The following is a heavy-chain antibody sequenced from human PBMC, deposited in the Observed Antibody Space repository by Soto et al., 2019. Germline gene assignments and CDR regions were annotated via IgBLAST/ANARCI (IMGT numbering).Heavy chain of an antibody. D-gene: IGHD6-19*01. J-gene: IGHJ4*02. CDR3: AREYSSGWSKD. V-gene: IGHV1-8*01. Sequence: QVQLVQSGAEVKKPGASVKVSCKASGYTFTSYDINWLRQATGQGLEWMGWMNPNSGNTGYAQKFQGRVTMTRNTSISTAYKEMSSLSAEDTAVYYCAREYSSGWSKDWGQGTLVTVSS. CDR2: MNPNSGNT. CDR1: GYTFTSYD.